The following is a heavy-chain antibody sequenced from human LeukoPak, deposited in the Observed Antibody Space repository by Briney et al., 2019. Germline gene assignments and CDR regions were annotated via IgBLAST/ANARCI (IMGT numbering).Heavy chain of an antibody. CDR2: IRYDGSNK. V-gene: IGHV3-30*02. CDR1: GFTFSSYG. J-gene: IGHJ3*02. CDR3: AKGAYYYDSSGDDAFDI. Sequence: GGSLRLSCAASGFTFSSYGMHWVRQAPSKGLEWVAFIRYDGSNKYYADSVKGRFTISRDNSKNTLYLQMNSLRAEDTAVYYCAKGAYYYDSSGDDAFDIWGQGTMVTVSS. D-gene: IGHD3-22*01.